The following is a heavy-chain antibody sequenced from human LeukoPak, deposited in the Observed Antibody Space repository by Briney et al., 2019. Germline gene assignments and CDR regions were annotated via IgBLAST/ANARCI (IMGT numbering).Heavy chain of an antibody. CDR3: TTYPITMVRGVHRSFDY. Sequence: GGSLRLSCAASGFTFSNAWMSWVRQAPGKGLEWVGRIKSKTDGGTTDYAAPVKGRFTISRDDSKNTLYLQMNSLKTEDTAVYYCTTYPITMVRGVHRSFDYWGQGILVTVSS. V-gene: IGHV3-15*01. CDR1: GFTFSNAW. J-gene: IGHJ4*02. D-gene: IGHD3-10*01. CDR2: IKSKTDGGTT.